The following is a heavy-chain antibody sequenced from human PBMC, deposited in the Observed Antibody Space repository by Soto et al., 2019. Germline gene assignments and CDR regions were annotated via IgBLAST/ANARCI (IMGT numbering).Heavy chain of an antibody. CDR3: AKDQRGRGSYGWFDP. CDR2: ISGSGGNT. CDR1: GFTFSSYG. J-gene: IGHJ5*02. Sequence: GGSLRLSCAASGFTFSSYGMGWVRQAPGKGLEWVSSISGSGGNTYYAVSVMGRFTISRDNSKNTLFLQMSSLRAEDTAVYYCAKDQRGRGSYGWFDPWGQGTLVTVSS. D-gene: IGHD1-26*01. V-gene: IGHV3-23*01.